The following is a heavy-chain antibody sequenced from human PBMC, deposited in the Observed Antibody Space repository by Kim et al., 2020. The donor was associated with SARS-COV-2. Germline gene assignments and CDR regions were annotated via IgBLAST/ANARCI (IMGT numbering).Heavy chain of an antibody. Sequence: GGSLRLSCAATGFTFTTYAMSWVRQAPGKGLEWVSAISDSGANTYYADSVKGRFTISRDNSKNTLYLQMNSLRAEDTAIYYCAKDVYRIIDYWGQGALVTVSS. CDR3: AKDVYRIIDY. D-gene: IGHD1-20*01. J-gene: IGHJ4*02. CDR1: GFTFTTYA. CDR2: ISDSGANT. V-gene: IGHV3-23*01.